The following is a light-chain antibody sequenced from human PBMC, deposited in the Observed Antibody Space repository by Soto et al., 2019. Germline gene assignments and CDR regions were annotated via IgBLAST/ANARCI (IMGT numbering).Light chain of an antibody. J-gene: IGKJ1*01. Sequence: DIQMTQSPSSLSASVGDRVTITCQASQGISNYLAWYQQKPGKVPKLLIYAASTLQSVGPSRFSGSGSGTDFTLTISSRQPEDVATYYCQKYNSALWTFGQGTKVEIK. CDR1: QGISNY. CDR2: AAS. V-gene: IGKV1-27*01. CDR3: QKYNSALWT.